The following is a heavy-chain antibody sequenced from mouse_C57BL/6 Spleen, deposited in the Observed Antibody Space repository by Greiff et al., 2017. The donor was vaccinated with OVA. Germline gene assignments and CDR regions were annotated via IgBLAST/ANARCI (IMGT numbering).Heavy chain of an antibody. CDR1: GFTFSSYG. CDR2: ISSGGSYT. V-gene: IGHV5-6*02. D-gene: IGHD1-1*01. Sequence: EVMLVESGGDLVKPGGSLKLSCAASGFTFSSYGMSWVRQTPDKRLEWVATISSGGSYTYYPDSVKGRFTISRDNAKNTLYLQMSSLKSEDTAMYYCARNYGSSPHYFDYWGQGTTLTVSS. J-gene: IGHJ2*01. CDR3: ARNYGSSPHYFDY.